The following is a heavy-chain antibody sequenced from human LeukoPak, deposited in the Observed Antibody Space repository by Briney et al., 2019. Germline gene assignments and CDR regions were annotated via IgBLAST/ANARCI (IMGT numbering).Heavy chain of an antibody. CDR2: IYYSGST. Sequence: SETLSLTCTVSGGSINSYYWSWIRQPPGKGLEWIGYIYYSGSTNYNPSLKSRVTISIDTSKNQFSLKLSSVTAADTAVYYCARDPKDDSSGYYYFDYWGQGTLVTVSS. CDR1: GGSINSYY. D-gene: IGHD3-22*01. J-gene: IGHJ4*02. V-gene: IGHV4-59*01. CDR3: ARDPKDDSSGYYYFDY.